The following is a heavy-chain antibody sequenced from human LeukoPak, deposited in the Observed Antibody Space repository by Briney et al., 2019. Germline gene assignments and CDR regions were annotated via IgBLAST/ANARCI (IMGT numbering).Heavy chain of an antibody. V-gene: IGHV1-8*01. CDR2: MNPNSGNT. CDR1: GYTFTSYD. J-gene: IGHJ6*03. D-gene: IGHD2-2*01. Sequence: ASVKVSCKASGYTFTSYDINWVRQATGQGLEWMGWMNPNSGNTGYAQKFQGRVTMTRNTSISTAYMELSSLRSEDTAVYYCARGRRRTSTPNYYYYMDVWGKGTPVTVSS. CDR3: ARGRRRTSTPNYYYYMDV.